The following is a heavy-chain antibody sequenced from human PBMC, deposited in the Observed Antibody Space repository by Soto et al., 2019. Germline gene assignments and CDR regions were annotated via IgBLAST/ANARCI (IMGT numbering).Heavy chain of an antibody. D-gene: IGHD3-3*01. Sequence: GGSLRLSCAASGFTFSSYSMNWVRQAPGKGLEWVSSISSSSSYIYYADSVKGRFTISRDNAKNSLYLQMNSLRAEDTAVYYCARAPSSQYESFDYWGQGTPVTVSS. V-gene: IGHV3-21*01. CDR2: ISSSSSYI. J-gene: IGHJ4*02. CDR1: GFTFSSYS. CDR3: ARAPSSQYESFDY.